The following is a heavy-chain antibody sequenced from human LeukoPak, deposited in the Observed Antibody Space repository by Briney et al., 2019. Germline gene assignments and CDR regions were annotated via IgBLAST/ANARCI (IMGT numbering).Heavy chain of an antibody. D-gene: IGHD4-23*01. CDR3: ASVNSVGTPLDRFDY. Sequence: SETLSLTCAVYGGSFSSYYWSWIRQPPGKGLEWIGEINHSRSTNYNSSLKSRVTISVDTSKNQFSLKVTSVPAADTAVYFCASVNSVGTPLDRFDYWGQGTLVTVSS. CDR2: INHSRST. J-gene: IGHJ4*02. CDR1: GGSFSSYY. V-gene: IGHV4-34*01.